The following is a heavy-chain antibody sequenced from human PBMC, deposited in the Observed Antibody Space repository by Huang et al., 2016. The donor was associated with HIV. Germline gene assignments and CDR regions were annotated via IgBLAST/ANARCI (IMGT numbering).Heavy chain of an antibody. V-gene: IGHV4-34*02. J-gene: IGHJ5*02. CDR2: INQLGSR. CDR3: ARDATKNPRGWFDP. CDR1: GGSLSGYY. D-gene: IGHD3-10*01. Sequence: QVHLQQWGAGLLKSAETLSLTCAVYGGSLSGYYWSWLRPTPGKGLEWIGEINQLGSRKYNPSLKSRVSISMDGSNKQFSLKLRSISDADTAVYFCARDATKNPRGWFDPWGQGTLVTVSS.